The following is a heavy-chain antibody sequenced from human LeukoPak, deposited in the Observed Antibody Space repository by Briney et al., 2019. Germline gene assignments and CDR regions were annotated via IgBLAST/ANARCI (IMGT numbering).Heavy chain of an antibody. J-gene: IGHJ2*01. CDR1: GFTFSSYS. CDR3: ARDGSLEYCSSTSCPNWYFDL. Sequence: GGSLRLSCAASGFTFSSYSMNWVRQAPGKGLEWVSSISSSSSYIYYADSVKGRFTISRDNAKNSLYLQMNSLRAEDTAVYYCARDGSLEYCSSTSCPNWYFDLWGRGTLVTVSS. V-gene: IGHV3-21*01. CDR2: ISSSSSYI. D-gene: IGHD2-2*01.